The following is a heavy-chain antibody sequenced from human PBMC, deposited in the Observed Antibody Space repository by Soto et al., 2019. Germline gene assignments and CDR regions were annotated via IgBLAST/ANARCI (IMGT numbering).Heavy chain of an antibody. J-gene: IGHJ4*02. CDR1: GFTFSSYW. CDR3: ARPPGDCSGGSCYYFDY. V-gene: IGHV3-7*01. Sequence: GGSLRLSCAASGFTFSSYWMSWVRQAPGKGLEWVANIKQDGSEKYYVDSVKGRFTISRDNAKTSLYLQMNSLRAEDTAVYYCARPPGDCSGGSCYYFDYWGQGTLVTVSS. D-gene: IGHD2-15*01. CDR2: IKQDGSEK.